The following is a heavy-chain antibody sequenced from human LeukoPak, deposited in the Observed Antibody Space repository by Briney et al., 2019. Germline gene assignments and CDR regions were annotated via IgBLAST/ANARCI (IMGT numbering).Heavy chain of an antibody. J-gene: IGHJ4*02. CDR2: ISGSGGST. CDR1: GFTFSSYA. CDR3: AKDMDTDGYSSGWSTFDY. V-gene: IGHV3-23*01. D-gene: IGHD6-19*01. Sequence: SGGSLRLSCAASGFTFSSYAMSWVRQAPGKGLEWVSAISGSGGSTYYADSVKGRFTISRDNSKNTLYLQMNSLRAEDTVVYYCAKDMDTDGYSSGWSTFDYWGQGTLVTDSS.